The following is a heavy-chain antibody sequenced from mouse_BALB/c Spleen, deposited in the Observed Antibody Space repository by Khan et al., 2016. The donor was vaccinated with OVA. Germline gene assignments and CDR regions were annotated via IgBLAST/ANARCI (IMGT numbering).Heavy chain of an antibody. CDR3: TRDRIDY. J-gene: IGHJ2*01. Sequence: QVQLQQSGAELAKPGASVKMSCKASGYTFPTYWMHWVKQRPGKGMEWIGYINPTSGYTDYHEKFKDRATLSADKSSRKAYMQLSSLTSEDSAVDYCTRDRIDYWGQGTTLTVSS. V-gene: IGHV1-7*01. CDR1: GYTFPTYW. CDR2: INPTSGYT.